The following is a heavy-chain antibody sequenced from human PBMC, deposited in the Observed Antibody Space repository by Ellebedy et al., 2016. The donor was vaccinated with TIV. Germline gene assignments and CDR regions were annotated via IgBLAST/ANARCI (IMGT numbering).Heavy chain of an antibody. CDR2: IYLSGST. D-gene: IGHD7-27*01. J-gene: IGHJ4*02. CDR1: GASISNYY. V-gene: IGHV4-4*09. CDR3: AILPTGDPALKY. Sequence: SETLSLXCTVSGASISNYYWSWIRQPPGKGLEWIGYIYLSGSTNSNPSLRSRVTISVDTSKNQVFLKLRSVTAADTAVYYCAILPTGDPALKYWGQGSLVAVSS.